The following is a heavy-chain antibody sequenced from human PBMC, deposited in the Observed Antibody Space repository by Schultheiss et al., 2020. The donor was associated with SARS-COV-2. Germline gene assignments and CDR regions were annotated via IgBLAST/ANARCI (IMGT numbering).Heavy chain of an antibody. D-gene: IGHD3-10*01. V-gene: IGHV3-48*01. J-gene: IGHJ6*03. CDR2: ISISSGEI. CDR1: GFTFKTYS. CDR3: VRWFGELLESGYHYYMDV. Sequence: GGSLRLSCAASGFTFKTYSMNWVRQAPGKGLEWLSYISISSGEIYYADSVKGRFTVSRDNANDSLFLQMISLRAEETAEYYCVRWFGELLESGYHYYMDVWGAATTVTVSS.